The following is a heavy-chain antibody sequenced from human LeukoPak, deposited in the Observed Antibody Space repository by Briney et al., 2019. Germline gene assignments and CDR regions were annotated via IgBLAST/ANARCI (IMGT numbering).Heavy chain of an antibody. CDR1: GFTFSSYA. Sequence: GGSLRLSCAASGFTFSSYAMNWVRQAPGKGLEWVSGITDSGGRTYYADSVKGRFNNSRDNSKNTLYLHMNSLRAEDTAVYYCARPHPQAIFGPYNWFDPWGQGTLVTVSS. V-gene: IGHV3-23*01. CDR2: ITDSGGRT. J-gene: IGHJ5*02. D-gene: IGHD3-3*01. CDR3: ARPHPQAIFGPYNWFDP.